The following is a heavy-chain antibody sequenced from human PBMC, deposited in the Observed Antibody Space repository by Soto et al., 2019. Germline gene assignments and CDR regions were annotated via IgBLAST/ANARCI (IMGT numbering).Heavy chain of an antibody. J-gene: IGHJ4*02. CDR2: ISYSAKT. D-gene: IGHD3-22*01. CDR3: TRGAGAPWVRFDS. CDR1: GYSITSGFY. V-gene: IGHV4-38-2*01. Sequence: WETLSLTCGVSGYSITSGFYWGWVRQSPGKGLEWIGSISYSAKTFYNPSLASRLSIAVDTSMNQFSLRLTSVTAADTALYYCTRGAGAPWVRFDSWGQGTLVTAPQ.